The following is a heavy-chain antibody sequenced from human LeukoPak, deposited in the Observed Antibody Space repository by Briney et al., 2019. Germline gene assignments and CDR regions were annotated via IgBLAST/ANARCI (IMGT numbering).Heavy chain of an antibody. Sequence: SETLSLTCADYGGSFSGYYWSWIRQPPGKGLEWIGEINHSGSTNYNPSLKSRVTISVDTSKNQFSLKLSSVTAADTAVYYCARGVGSSWYYYYYMDVWGKGTTVTVSS. CDR3: ARGVGSSWYYYYYMDV. CDR1: GGSFSGYY. CDR2: INHSGST. V-gene: IGHV4-34*01. J-gene: IGHJ6*03. D-gene: IGHD6-13*01.